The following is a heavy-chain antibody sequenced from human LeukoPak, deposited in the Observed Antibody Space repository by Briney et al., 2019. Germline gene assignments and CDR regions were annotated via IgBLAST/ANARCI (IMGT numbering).Heavy chain of an antibody. D-gene: IGHD3-22*01. Sequence: PSETLSLTCTVSGGSISSGGYYWSWIRQHPGKGLEWIGYNYYSGSTYYNPSLKSRATISVDTSKNQFSLKLSSVTAADTAVYYCARGSGYYDSYYYYYGMDVWGQGTTVTVSS. J-gene: IGHJ6*02. V-gene: IGHV4-31*03. CDR2: NYYSGST. CDR1: GGSISSGGYY. CDR3: ARGSGYYDSYYYYYGMDV.